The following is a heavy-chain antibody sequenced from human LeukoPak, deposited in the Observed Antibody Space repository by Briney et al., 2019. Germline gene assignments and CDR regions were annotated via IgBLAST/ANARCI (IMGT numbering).Heavy chain of an antibody. D-gene: IGHD3-10*01. CDR3: ARFRAFDI. V-gene: IGHV4-59*12. CDR1: GGSTSSYY. Sequence: PSETLSLTCTVSGGSTSSYYWSWIRQPPGKGLEWIGYIYDSGSTNYNPSLKSRVTISVDTSKNQFSLKLTSVTAADTAVYYCARFRAFDIWGQGTMVTVSS. CDR2: IYDSGST. J-gene: IGHJ3*02.